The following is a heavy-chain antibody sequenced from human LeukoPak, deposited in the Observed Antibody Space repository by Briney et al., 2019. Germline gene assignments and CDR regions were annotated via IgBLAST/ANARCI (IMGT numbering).Heavy chain of an antibody. Sequence: SETLSLTCTVSSGSISSGDYYWSWIRQPPGKGLEWIGYIYYSGSTYYNPSLKSRVTISVDTSKNQFSLKLSSVTAADTAVYYCARDREYSYGYLSYYYYGMDVCGQGTTVTVSS. V-gene: IGHV4-30-4*01. CDR1: SGSISSGDYY. CDR3: ARDREYSYGYLSYYYYGMDV. J-gene: IGHJ6*02. D-gene: IGHD5-18*01. CDR2: IYYSGST.